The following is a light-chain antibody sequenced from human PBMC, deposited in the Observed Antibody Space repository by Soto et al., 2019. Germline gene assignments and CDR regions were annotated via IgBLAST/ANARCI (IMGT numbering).Light chain of an antibody. CDR3: QQYNNWPQT. Sequence: EIVMTQSPVTLSVSPGERATLSCRASQSVSGNLAWYQQKPGQAPRLLIYGASTRATGIPARISGSGSGTEFTLTISSLQSEDFAVYYCQQYNNWPQTFGQGTKVEIK. CDR1: QSVSGN. V-gene: IGKV3-15*01. CDR2: GAS. J-gene: IGKJ1*01.